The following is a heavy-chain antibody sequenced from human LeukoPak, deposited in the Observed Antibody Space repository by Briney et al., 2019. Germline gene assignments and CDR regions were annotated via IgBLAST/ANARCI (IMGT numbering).Heavy chain of an antibody. CDR3: AREVTAAGPLNY. CDR1: GYTFTGYY. V-gene: IGHV1-2*04. CDR2: IDPNSGGT. Sequence: ASVTLSCKASGYTFTGYYMHWVRQAPGQGLGWMGWIDPNSGGTNYAQKFQGWVTMTRDTSISTAYMELSRLRSDDTAVYYCAREVTAAGPLNYWGQGTLVTVSS. D-gene: IGHD6-13*01. J-gene: IGHJ4*02.